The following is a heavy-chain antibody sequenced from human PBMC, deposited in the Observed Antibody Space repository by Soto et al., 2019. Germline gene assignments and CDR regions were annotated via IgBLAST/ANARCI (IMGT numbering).Heavy chain of an antibody. V-gene: IGHV1-18*01. CDR2: ISDYNGNT. CDR1: GYTFTSYG. CDR3: ARLKSSPPFYSYSGMDV. Sequence: QVQLVQSGAEVKKPGASVKVSCKASGYTFTSYGISWVRQAPGQGLEWMGWISDYNGNTNYAQKLQGRVTMTTDTSTSTAYMEPRSRISDDAAVYYWARLKSSPPFYSYSGMDVWGQGTRVTVS. J-gene: IGHJ6*02. D-gene: IGHD2-2*01.